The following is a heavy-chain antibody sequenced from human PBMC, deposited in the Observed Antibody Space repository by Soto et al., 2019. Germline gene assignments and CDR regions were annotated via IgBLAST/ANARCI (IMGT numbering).Heavy chain of an antibody. CDR2: IYYSGST. J-gene: IGHJ4*02. CDR3: ARLGGYYQAFDQ. V-gene: IGHV4-59*08. D-gene: IGHD2-21*02. Sequence: PSETLSLTCTVSGGSISSYYGGWFRQPPGKGLEWIGYIYYSGSTTYHPSLKSRVTISVDTSKNQFSLNLTSVTAADTAVYYCARLGGYYQAFDQWGQGSLGTVSS. CDR1: GGSISSYY.